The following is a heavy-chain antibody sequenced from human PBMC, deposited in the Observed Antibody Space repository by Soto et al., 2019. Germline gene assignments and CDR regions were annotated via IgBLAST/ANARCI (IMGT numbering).Heavy chain of an antibody. D-gene: IGHD3-22*01. CDR2: IHYTGRT. Sequence: PSETLSLTCTVSGGSISNYYWTWIRQPPGKGLEWMGYIHYTGRTIYNPSLKSRVTISVDTSKNQFSLKLSSVTAADTAMYYCARRYYDSSAIDYWGQGTLVTVS. CDR1: GGSISNYY. CDR3: ARRYYDSSAIDY. J-gene: IGHJ4*02. V-gene: IGHV4-59*08.